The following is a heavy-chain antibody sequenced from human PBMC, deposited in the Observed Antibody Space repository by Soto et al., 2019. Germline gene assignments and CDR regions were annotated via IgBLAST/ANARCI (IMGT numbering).Heavy chain of an antibody. D-gene: IGHD2-8*01. Sequence: QVQLVQSGAEVKKPGASVKVSCKASGYTFTGYYMHWVRQAPGQGLEWMGWINPNSGGTNYAQKLQGRVTMTRDTSISTAYMELSRLRSDDTAVYYCARDLRYCTNGVCYHFDYWGQGTLVTVSS. V-gene: IGHV1-2*02. CDR3: ARDLRYCTNGVCYHFDY. CDR2: INPNSGGT. J-gene: IGHJ4*02. CDR1: GYTFTGYY.